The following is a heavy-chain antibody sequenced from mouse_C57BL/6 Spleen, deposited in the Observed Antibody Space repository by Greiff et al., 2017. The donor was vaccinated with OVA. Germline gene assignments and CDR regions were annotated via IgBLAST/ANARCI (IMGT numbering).Heavy chain of an antibody. CDR2: IDPSDSYT. Sequence: QVQLQQSGAELVMPGASVKLSCKASGYTFTSYWMHWVKQRPGQGLEWIGEIDPSDSYTNYNQKFKGKSTLTVDKSSSTAYMQLSSLTSEDSAGYYCARHLRQLRLLDYWGQGTTLTVSS. J-gene: IGHJ2*01. D-gene: IGHD3-2*02. CDR1: GYTFTSYW. V-gene: IGHV1-69*01. CDR3: ARHLRQLRLLDY.